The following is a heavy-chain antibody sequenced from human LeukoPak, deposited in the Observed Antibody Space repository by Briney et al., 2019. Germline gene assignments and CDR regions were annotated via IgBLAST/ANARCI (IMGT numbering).Heavy chain of an antibody. CDR1: GFTFNIYA. V-gene: IGHV3-23*01. J-gene: IGHJ4*02. CDR3: AKRAFGSERHLDY. Sequence: GGSLRLSCAASGFTFNIYAMNWVHQAPGKGLEWVSVISNSGGGTYYADSVKGRFTISRDNSKNTLYLQMNSLRAEDTAVYYCAKRAFGSERHLDYWGQGTLVTVSS. D-gene: IGHD3-10*01. CDR2: ISNSGGGT.